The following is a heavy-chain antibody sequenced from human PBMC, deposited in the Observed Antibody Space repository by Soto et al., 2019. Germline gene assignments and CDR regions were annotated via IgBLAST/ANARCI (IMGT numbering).Heavy chain of an antibody. D-gene: IGHD3-10*01. J-gene: IGHJ6*02. CDR3: AKNRGGYYYYYGMDV. CDR2: ISYDGSNK. CDR1: GFTFSSYG. V-gene: IGHV3-30*18. Sequence: QVQLVESGGGVVQPGRSLRLSCAASGFTFSSYGMHWVRQAPGKGLEWVAVISYDGSNKYYADSVKGRFTISRDNSNNTLYLQMNSLRAEDTAVYYCAKNRGGYYYYYGMDVWGQGTTVTVSS.